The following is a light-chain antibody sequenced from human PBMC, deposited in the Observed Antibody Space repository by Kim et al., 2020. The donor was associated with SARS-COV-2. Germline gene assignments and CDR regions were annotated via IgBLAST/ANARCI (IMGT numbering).Light chain of an antibody. CDR1: SASIASNY. CDR2: EDN. CDR3: QSYDSSNQGV. J-gene: IGLJ3*02. Sequence: KQVTTSCPRSSASIASNYVQWYQQRPGSAPTTVIYEDNQRPAGVPDRFSGSIDSSSNSASLTISGLKTEDEADYYCQSYDSSNQGVFGGGTQLTVL. V-gene: IGLV6-57*03.